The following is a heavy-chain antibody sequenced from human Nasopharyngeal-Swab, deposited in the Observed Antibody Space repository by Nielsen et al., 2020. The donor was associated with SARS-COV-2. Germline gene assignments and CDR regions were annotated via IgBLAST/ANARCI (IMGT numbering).Heavy chain of an antibody. J-gene: IGHJ6*03. CDR2: IYYSGST. D-gene: IGHD3-10*01. Sequence: LRLSCTVSGGSISSSSYYWGWIRQPPGKGLEWIWSIYYSGSTYYNPSLKSRVTISVDTSKNQFSLKLSSVTAADTAVYYCARERGRGGIWNYYYYYMDVWGKGTTVTVS. V-gene: IGHV4-39*07. CDR1: GGSISSSSYY. CDR3: ARERGRGGIWNYYYYYMDV.